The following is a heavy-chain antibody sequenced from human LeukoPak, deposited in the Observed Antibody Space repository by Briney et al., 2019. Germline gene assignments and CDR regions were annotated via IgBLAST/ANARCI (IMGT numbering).Heavy chain of an antibody. CDR3: AKVSVGVVVPTAYFDY. CDR1: GFTLSSYA. D-gene: IGHD2-2*01. CDR2: INASGDNT. Sequence: PGGSLRLSCAASGFTLSSYAMSWVRQAPRKGLECISIINASGDNTYFADSVKGRFTISRDNSKNTVYLQMNSLRAEDTAVFYCAKVSVGVVVPTAYFDYWGQGTLVTVSS. V-gene: IGHV3-23*01. J-gene: IGHJ4*02.